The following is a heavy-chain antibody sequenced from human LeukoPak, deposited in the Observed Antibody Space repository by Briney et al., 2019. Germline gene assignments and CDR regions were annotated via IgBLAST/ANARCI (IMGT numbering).Heavy chain of an antibody. CDR2: ISGSGGST. V-gene: IGHV3-23*01. J-gene: IGHJ4*02. D-gene: IGHD6-13*01. CDR3: AKASYSSSWYAPIDY. CDR1: GFTFDNYA. Sequence: GGSLRLSCAASGFTFDNYAMHWVRQAPGKGLEWVSGISGSGGSTYYADSVKGRFTISRDNSKNTLYLQMNSLRAEDTAVYYCAKASYSSSWYAPIDYWGQGTLVTVSS.